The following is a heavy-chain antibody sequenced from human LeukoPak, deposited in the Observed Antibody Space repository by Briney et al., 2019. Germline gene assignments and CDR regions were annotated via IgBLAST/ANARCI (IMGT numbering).Heavy chain of an antibody. CDR2: ISWNSGSI. Sequence: GGSLRLSCAASGFTFDDYAMYWVRHAPGKGLEWVSGISWNSGSIGYADSVKGRFTISRDNAKNSLYLQMNSLRAEDTALYYCAKDTDTLSYAFDIWGQGTMVTVSS. V-gene: IGHV3-9*01. CDR1: GFTFDDYA. J-gene: IGHJ3*02. D-gene: IGHD2-15*01. CDR3: AKDTDTLSYAFDI.